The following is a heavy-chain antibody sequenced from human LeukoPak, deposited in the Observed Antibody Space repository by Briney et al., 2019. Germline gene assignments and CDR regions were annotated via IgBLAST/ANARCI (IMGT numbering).Heavy chain of an antibody. CDR2: IIPILGTA. J-gene: IGHJ4*02. Sequence: GASVKVSCKASGGTFSSYAISWVRQAPGQGLEWMGGIIPILGTANYAQKFQGRVTITADESTSTAYMELSSLRSEDTAVYYCAREGGGDSSGYSFDYWGQGTLVTVSS. D-gene: IGHD3-22*01. V-gene: IGHV1-69*13. CDR3: AREGGGDSSGYSFDY. CDR1: GGTFSSYA.